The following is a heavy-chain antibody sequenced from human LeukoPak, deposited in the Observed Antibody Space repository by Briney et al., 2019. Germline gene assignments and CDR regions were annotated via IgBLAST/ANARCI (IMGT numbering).Heavy chain of an antibody. V-gene: IGHV4-34*01. J-gene: IGHJ4*02. CDR1: GGSFSGYY. D-gene: IGHD1-26*01. CDR3: ARETAERYRGSYFDY. Sequence: SETLSLTCAVYGGSFSGYYWSWIRQPPGKGLEWIGEINHSGSTNYNPSLKSRVTISVDTSKNQFSLKLSSVTAADTAVYFCARETAERYRGSYFDYWGQGALVTVSS. CDR2: INHSGST.